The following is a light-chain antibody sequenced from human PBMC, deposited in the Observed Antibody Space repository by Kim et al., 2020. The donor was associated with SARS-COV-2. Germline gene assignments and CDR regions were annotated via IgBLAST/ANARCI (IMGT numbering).Light chain of an antibody. CDR3: CSYTSDNTRV. V-gene: IGLV2-14*03. Sequence: GQSITISCIGTSSDIGGHNYVSWYQQHPGKVPKLIIYDVTNRPSGVSDRFSGSKSGNTASLTISGLQAEDEADYYCCSYTSDNTRVFGTGTKVTVL. CDR2: DVT. CDR1: SSDIGGHNY. J-gene: IGLJ1*01.